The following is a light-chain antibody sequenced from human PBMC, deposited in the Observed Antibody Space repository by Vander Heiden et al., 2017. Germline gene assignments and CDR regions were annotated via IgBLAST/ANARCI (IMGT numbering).Light chain of an antibody. V-gene: IGLV1-40*01. CDR2: ANT. CDR3: QSYDNSLIGV. J-gene: IGLJ7*01. Sequence: QSVLTQPPSVSGAPGQRVTISCSGSSSNIGAGYDVPWYQQLPGTAPKLLIYANTIRPSGVPDRFSGSRYGASASLAITGLQADDAGYYYCQSYDNSLIGVFGGGTQLTVL. CDR1: SSNIGAGYD.